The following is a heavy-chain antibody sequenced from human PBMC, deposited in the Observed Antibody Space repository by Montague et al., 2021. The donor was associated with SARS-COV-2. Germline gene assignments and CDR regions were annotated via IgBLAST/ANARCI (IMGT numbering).Heavy chain of an antibody. J-gene: IGHJ4*02. V-gene: IGHV4-39*07. D-gene: IGHD6-19*01. CDR1: GDSNSHSSYY. CDR2: IYYSGST. Sequence: SETLSLTCTVSGDSNSHSSYYWGWIRQPPGKGLEWIGSIYYSGSTYYNPSLKSRVTISVDTSKNQVSLKLNSVTAADTAVYYCARVRQWLVPFDYWGQGTLVTVSS. CDR3: ARVRQWLVPFDY.